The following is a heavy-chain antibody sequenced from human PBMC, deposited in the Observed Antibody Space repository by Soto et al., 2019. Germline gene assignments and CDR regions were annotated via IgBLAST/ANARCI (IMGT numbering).Heavy chain of an antibody. D-gene: IGHD6-19*01. Sequence: QLQLQESGPGLVKPSETLSLTCTVSGGSISSSSYYWGWIRQPPGKGLEWIGSIYYSGSTYYNPSLKSRVTISVDTSKNQFSLKLSSVTAADTAVYYCVGAQWLVFGYFQHWGQGTLVTVSS. CDR3: VGAQWLVFGYFQH. V-gene: IGHV4-39*01. J-gene: IGHJ1*01. CDR1: GGSISSSSYY. CDR2: IYYSGST.